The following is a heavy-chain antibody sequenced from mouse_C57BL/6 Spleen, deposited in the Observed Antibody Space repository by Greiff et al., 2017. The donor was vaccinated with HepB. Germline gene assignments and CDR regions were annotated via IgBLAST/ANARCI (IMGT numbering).Heavy chain of an antibody. CDR1: GYAFSSSW. CDR3: ARSGDYYGPSWFAY. J-gene: IGHJ3*01. Sequence: QVHVKQSGPELVKPGASVKISCKASGYAFSSSWMNWVKQRPGKGLEWIGRIYPGDGDTNYNGKFKGKATLTADKASSTAYMQLSSLTSEDSAVYFCARSGDYYGPSWFAYWGQGTLVTVSA. V-gene: IGHV1-82*01. CDR2: IYPGDGDT. D-gene: IGHD1-1*01.